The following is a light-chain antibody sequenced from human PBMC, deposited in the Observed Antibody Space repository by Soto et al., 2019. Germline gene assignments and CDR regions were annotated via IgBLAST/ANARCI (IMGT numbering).Light chain of an antibody. CDR1: QSVSSSY. V-gene: IGKV3D-20*02. J-gene: IGKJ5*01. CDR2: GAS. CDR3: QQRSNWPAN. Sequence: EIVLTQSPGTLSLSPGERATLSCRASQSVSSSYLAWYQQKPGQAPRLLIYGASSRATGIPDRFSGSGSGTDFTLTISRLEPEDFATYYRQQRSNWPANFGQGTRLEIK.